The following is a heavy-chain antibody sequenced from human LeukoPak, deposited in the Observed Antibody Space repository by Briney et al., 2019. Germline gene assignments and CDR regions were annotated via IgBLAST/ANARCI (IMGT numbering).Heavy chain of an antibody. CDR3: ARVGGGYYYYYMDV. CDR1: GGSISSYY. D-gene: IGHD3-10*01. Sequence: SETLSLTCTISGGSISSYYWSWIRQSPGKGLEWIGYIYYSGSTNYNPSLKSRVTISVDTSKNQFSLKLSSVTAADTAVYYCARVGGGYYYYYMDVWGRGTTVTVSS. V-gene: IGHV4-59*01. CDR2: IYYSGST. J-gene: IGHJ6*03.